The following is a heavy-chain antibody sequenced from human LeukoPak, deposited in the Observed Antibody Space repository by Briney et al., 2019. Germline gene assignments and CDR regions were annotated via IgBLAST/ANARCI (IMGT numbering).Heavy chain of an antibody. J-gene: IGHJ4*02. Sequence: PGGSLRLSCAASGFTFDDYGMSWVRQAPGKGLEWVSGINWNGGSTGYADSVKGRFTISRDNAKNSLYLQMNSLRAEDTALYYCATPYYYDSSGYYVYWGQGTLVTDSS. CDR3: ATPYYYDSSGYYVY. D-gene: IGHD3-22*01. CDR1: GFTFDDYG. CDR2: INWNGGST. V-gene: IGHV3-20*04.